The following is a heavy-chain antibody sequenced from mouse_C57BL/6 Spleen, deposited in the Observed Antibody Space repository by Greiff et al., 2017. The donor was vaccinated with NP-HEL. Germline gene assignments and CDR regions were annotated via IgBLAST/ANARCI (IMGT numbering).Heavy chain of an antibody. CDR1: GYAFSSSW. Sequence: VQLQQSGPELVKPGASVKISCKASGYAFSSSWMNWVKQRPGKGLEWIGRIYPGDGDTNYNGKFKGKATLTADKSSSTAYMQLSSLTSEDSAVYFCARSYYGSSRYFDVWGTGTTVTVSS. V-gene: IGHV1-82*01. D-gene: IGHD1-1*01. CDR3: ARSYYGSSRYFDV. CDR2: IYPGDGDT. J-gene: IGHJ1*03.